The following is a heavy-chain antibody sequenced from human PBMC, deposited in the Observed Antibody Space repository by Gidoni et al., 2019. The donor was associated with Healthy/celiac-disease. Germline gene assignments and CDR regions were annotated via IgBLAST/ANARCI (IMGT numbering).Heavy chain of an antibody. CDR2: INHSGST. J-gene: IGHJ4*02. CDR1: GGSFSGYY. Sequence: QVQLQQWGAGLLKPSETLSLTCAVYGGSFSGYYWSWIRQSPGKGLEWIGEINHSGSTNYNPSLKSRVTISVDTSKNQFSLKLSSVTAADTAVYYCARDKYSSSWYFDYWGQGTLVTVSS. D-gene: IGHD6-13*01. V-gene: IGHV4-34*01. CDR3: ARDKYSSSWYFDY.